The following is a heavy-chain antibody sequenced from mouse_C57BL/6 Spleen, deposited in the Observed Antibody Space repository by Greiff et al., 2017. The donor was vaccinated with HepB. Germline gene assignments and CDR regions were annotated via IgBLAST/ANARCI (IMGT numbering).Heavy chain of an antibody. CDR1: GYTFTSYD. J-gene: IGHJ2*01. V-gene: IGHV1-85*01. Sequence: VQLQESGPELVKPGASVKLSCKASGYTFTSYDINWVKQRPGQGLEWIGRIYPRDGSTKYNEKFKGKATLTADTSSSTAYMELHSLTSEASAVSCCASIARVVVDYWGQGTTLTVSS. D-gene: IGHD1-1*01. CDR2: IYPRDGST. CDR3: ASIARVVVDY.